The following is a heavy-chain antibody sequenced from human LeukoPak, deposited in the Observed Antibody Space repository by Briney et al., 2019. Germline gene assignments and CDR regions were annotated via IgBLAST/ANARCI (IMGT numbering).Heavy chain of an antibody. CDR2: INPNSGGT. V-gene: IGHV1-2*02. CDR3: ARVTAMVPFDY. J-gene: IGHJ4*02. CDR1: GYTFTGYY. Sequence: ASVKVSCKASGYTFTGYYMHWVRHAPGQGLEGMGWINPNSGGTNYAQKFQGRVTMTRDSSISTAYMELSRLRSDDTAVYYCARVTAMVPFDYWGQGTLVTVSS. D-gene: IGHD5-18*01.